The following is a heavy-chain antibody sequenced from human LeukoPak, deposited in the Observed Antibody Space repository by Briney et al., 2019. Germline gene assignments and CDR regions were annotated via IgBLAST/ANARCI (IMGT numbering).Heavy chain of an antibody. D-gene: IGHD5-24*01. CDR3: AIEGGDGYKFY. CDR2: LHSDHGAV. J-gene: IGHJ4*02. Sequence: GGSLRLSCAVSGLSFRTYWMRWVRQAPGKGLVWVSRLHSDHGAVNYADSVQGRFTISRDNAKSILFLEMNSLSGEDTAMYYCAIEGGDGYKFYWGQGTLVTVSS. CDR1: GLSFRTYW. V-gene: IGHV3-74*01.